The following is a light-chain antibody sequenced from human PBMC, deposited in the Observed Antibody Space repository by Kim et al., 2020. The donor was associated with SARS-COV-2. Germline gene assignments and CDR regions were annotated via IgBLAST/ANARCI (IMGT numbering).Light chain of an antibody. J-gene: IGLJ2*01. CDR3: QSSDNSLSGVV. Sequence: QKFTLTWTRNTAKIGVGEDVHWYQRLPGAAPKRLIYGDNNRPSGVPDRFSGSKSGTSASLAITGLQPEDEADYYCQSSDNSLSGVVFGGGTQLTVL. CDR1: TAKIGVGED. V-gene: IGLV1-40*01. CDR2: GDN.